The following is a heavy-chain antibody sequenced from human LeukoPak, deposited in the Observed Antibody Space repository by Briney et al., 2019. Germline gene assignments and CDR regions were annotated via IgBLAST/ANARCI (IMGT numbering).Heavy chain of an antibody. D-gene: IGHD1-26*01. Sequence: ASVKVSCKASGYTFTGYYMHWVRQAPGQGLEWMGWINPNSGGTNYAQKLQGRVTMTTDTSTSTAYMELRSLRSDDTAVYYCARGAIVGATTPSDYWGQGTLVTVSS. V-gene: IGHV1-2*02. CDR3: ARGAIVGATTPSDY. CDR1: GYTFTGYY. J-gene: IGHJ4*02. CDR2: INPNSGGT.